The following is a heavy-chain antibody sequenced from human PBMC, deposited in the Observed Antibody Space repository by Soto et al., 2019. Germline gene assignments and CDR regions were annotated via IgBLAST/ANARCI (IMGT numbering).Heavy chain of an antibody. V-gene: IGHV3-33*01. J-gene: IGHJ4*02. CDR3: ASRPSTVVAIALDY. D-gene: IGHD2-21*01. Sequence: PGGSLRLSCAASGFTFSSYGMHWVRQAPGKGLEWVAVIWYDGSNKYYADSVKGRFTISRDNSKNTLYLQMNSLRAEDTALYYCASRPSTVVAIALDYWGQGTLVTVSS. CDR1: GFTFSSYG. CDR2: IWYDGSNK.